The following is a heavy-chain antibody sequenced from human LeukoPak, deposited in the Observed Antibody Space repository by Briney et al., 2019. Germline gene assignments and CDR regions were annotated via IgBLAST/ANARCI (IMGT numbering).Heavy chain of an antibody. CDR2: ISSSSSYI. Sequence: GGSLRLSCAASGFTFSSYSMNWVRQAPGKGLEWVSPISSSSSYIYYADSVKGRFTISRDNAKNSLYLQMNSLRAEDTAVYYCARQIMITFGGLGYWGQGTLVTVSS. D-gene: IGHD3-16*01. CDR1: GFTFSSYS. CDR3: ARQIMITFGGLGY. V-gene: IGHV3-21*01. J-gene: IGHJ4*02.